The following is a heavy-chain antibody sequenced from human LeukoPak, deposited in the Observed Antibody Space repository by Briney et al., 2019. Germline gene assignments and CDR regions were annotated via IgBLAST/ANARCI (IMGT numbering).Heavy chain of an antibody. V-gene: IGHV3-48*03. J-gene: IGHJ3*02. CDR2: ISSSGSTI. Sequence: PGGSLRLSCAASGFTFSSYEMNWVRQAPGKGLEWVSYISSSGSTIYYADSVKGRFTISRDNAKNSLYLQMNSLRAEDTAVYYCARTVIAAAGTEDAFDIWGQGTMVTVSS. CDR3: ARTVIAAAGTEDAFDI. CDR1: GFTFSSYE. D-gene: IGHD6-13*01.